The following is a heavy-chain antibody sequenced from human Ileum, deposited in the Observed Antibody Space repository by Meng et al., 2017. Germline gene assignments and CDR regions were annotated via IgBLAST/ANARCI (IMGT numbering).Heavy chain of an antibody. CDR3: ARAWGQWLVYFDD. D-gene: IGHD6-19*01. V-gene: IGHV4-59*01. J-gene: IGHJ4*02. CDR2: IYYSGST. CDR1: GGSISSYY. Sequence: GSLRLSCTVSGGSISSYYWSWIRQPPGKGLEWIGYIYYSGSTNYNPSLKSRVTISVDTSKNQFSLKLSSVTAADTAVYYWARAWGQWLVYFDDWGQGTLVTVSS.